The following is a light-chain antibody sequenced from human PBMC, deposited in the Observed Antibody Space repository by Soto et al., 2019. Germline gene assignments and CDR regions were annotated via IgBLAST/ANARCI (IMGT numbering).Light chain of an antibody. J-gene: IGLJ3*02. V-gene: IGLV4-69*01. CDR2: LNSDGSH. Sequence: QLVLTQSPSAYASLGASVKLTCTLSSGHSSYAIAWHQQQPEKGPRYLMNLNSDGSHSKGDGIPDRFSGSSSGAERYLTISSLQSEDEADYYCQTWGTGFRVFGGGTQLTVL. CDR1: SGHSSYA. CDR3: QTWGTGFRV.